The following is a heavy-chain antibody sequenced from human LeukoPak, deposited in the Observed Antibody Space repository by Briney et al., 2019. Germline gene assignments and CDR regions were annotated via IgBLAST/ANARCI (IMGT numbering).Heavy chain of an antibody. Sequence: GGSLRLSCAASGFTSSSYSMNWVRQAPGKGLEWVSSISSSSSYIHYADSVKGRFTISRDNAKNSLYLQMNSLRAEDTAVYYCARGELYSSYDYWGQGTLVTVSS. CDR2: ISSSSSYI. J-gene: IGHJ4*02. CDR3: ARGELYSSYDY. D-gene: IGHD6-6*01. V-gene: IGHV3-21*01. CDR1: GFTSSSYS.